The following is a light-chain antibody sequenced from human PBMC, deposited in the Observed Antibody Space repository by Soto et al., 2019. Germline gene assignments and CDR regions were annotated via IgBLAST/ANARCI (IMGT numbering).Light chain of an antibody. CDR1: QSISSW. V-gene: IGKV1-5*03. Sequence: DIQMTQSPSTLSASVGDRVTITCRASQSISSWLAWYQQKPGKAPKLLIYKASSLESGVPSRFSGSGSGTEFTLTISSLQPDDFATYYCQHRETFGQGTNVEIK. CDR2: KAS. CDR3: QHRET. J-gene: IGKJ1*01.